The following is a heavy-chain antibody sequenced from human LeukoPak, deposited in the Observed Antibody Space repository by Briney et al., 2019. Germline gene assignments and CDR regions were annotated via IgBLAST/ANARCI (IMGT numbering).Heavy chain of an antibody. CDR1: GFTFSGYG. Sequence: PGGSLRLSCAASGFTFSGYGMHWVRQAPGKGLEWVAVIWYDESNKYYADSVKGRFTISRDNSKNTLYLQMNSLRAEDTAIYYCAKGGAEAGTLYLEYWGQGTLVTVSS. CDR2: IWYDESNK. D-gene: IGHD6-13*01. J-gene: IGHJ4*02. V-gene: IGHV3-33*06. CDR3: AKGGAEAGTLYLEY.